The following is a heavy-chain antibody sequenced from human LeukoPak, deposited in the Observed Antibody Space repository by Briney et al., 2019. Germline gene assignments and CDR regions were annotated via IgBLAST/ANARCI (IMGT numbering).Heavy chain of an antibody. CDR1: SGSINSYY. J-gene: IGHJ4*02. D-gene: IGHD3-16*01. CDR3: ARHGYTASHYFLDY. Sequence: SETLSLTCTVSSGSINSYYWGWVRQPAGRGLEWIGRIYTTGNTHYNPSLKSRLTMSMDTSRRQFSLNLTSVTAADTAIYYCARHGYTASHYFLDYWSQGTLVTVSS. CDR2: IYTTGNT. V-gene: IGHV4-4*07.